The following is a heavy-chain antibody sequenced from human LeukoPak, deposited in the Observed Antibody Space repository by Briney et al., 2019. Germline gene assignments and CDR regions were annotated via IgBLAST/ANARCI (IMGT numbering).Heavy chain of an antibody. Sequence: GGSLRLSCAASGFTSINYAMNWGRQAPGKGLEWVSVIIGSRGSTDYADSVKGRFTISRDTSKNRVFMQMNSWRAEHTAIYYCAKGAYDYIEMGYFDSWGQGSLVTVSS. CDR3: AKGAYDYIEMGYFDS. J-gene: IGHJ4*02. V-gene: IGHV3-23*01. D-gene: IGHD5-12*01. CDR2: IIGSRGST. CDR1: GFTSINYA.